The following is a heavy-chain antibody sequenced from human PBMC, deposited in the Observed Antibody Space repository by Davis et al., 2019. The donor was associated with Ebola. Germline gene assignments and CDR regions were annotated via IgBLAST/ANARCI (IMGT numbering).Heavy chain of an antibody. Sequence: SGPTLVKPTATLTLTCTVSGFSLSHARMGVSWIRQPPGKALEWLAHIFSNDEKSYSTSLKSRPTISNDTSQSQVVLTMTNMDPVDTAPYYCARLRGGVLEWLIFDYWGQGTLVTVSS. CDR2: IFSNDEK. V-gene: IGHV2-26*01. CDR3: ARLRGGVLEWLIFDY. CDR1: GFSLSHARMG. J-gene: IGHJ4*02. D-gene: IGHD3-3*01.